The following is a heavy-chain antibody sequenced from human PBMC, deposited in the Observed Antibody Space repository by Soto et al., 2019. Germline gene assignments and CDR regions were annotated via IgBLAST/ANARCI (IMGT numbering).Heavy chain of an antibody. V-gene: IGHV4-59*01. J-gene: IGHJ5*02. CDR3: ARLSNWFDP. CDR1: GGSISSYY. Sequence: SETLSLTCTVSGGSISSYYWSWIRQPPGKGLEWIGYIYYSGSTNYNPSLKSRVTISVDTSKNQFSLKLSSVTAADTAVYYCARLSNWFDPWGQGALVTVSS. CDR2: IYYSGST.